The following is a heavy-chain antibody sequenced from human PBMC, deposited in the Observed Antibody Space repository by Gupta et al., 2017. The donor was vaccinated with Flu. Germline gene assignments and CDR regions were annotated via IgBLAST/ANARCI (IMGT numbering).Heavy chain of an antibody. CDR1: GVTFRSYV. Sequence: QVQLVQSGAEVTKPGSSVKVSCKASGVTFRSYVINWVRQAPGQGLEWMGGVIPAFGPTNNAQRFQGRVTIPADESTSTAYMDLSSLRSEDTAVYYCARKGGGHCSGGTCYSFDYWGQGTLVTVSS. CDR3: ARKGGGHCSGGTCYSFDY. V-gene: IGHV1-69*01. J-gene: IGHJ4*02. D-gene: IGHD2-15*01. CDR2: VIPAFGPT.